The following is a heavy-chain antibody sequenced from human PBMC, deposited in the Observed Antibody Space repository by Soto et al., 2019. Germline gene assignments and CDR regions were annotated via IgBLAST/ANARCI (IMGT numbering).Heavy chain of an antibody. CDR1: GASVSTDGYY. Sequence: SETLSLTCTVSGASVSTDGYYWSWIRQPPGTTLEWIGYIYYSGSSGYNPSLKSRVTASVDTSKNQFSLNLDSVTAADTAVYFCARDFAYFDSWGQGTLVTVSS. CDR3: ARDFAYFDS. J-gene: IGHJ4*02. V-gene: IGHV4-61*08. D-gene: IGHD3-3*01. CDR2: IYYSGSS.